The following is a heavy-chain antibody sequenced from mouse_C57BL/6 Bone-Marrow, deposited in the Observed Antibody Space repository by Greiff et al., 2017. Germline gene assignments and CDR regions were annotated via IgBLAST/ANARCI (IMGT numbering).Heavy chain of an antibody. V-gene: IGHV5-2*01. J-gene: IGHJ2*01. CDR2: INSDGGST. CDR3: ARQKVYYFDY. CDR1: EYEFPSYY. Sequence: ELQLVESGGGLVQPGESLKLSCESYEYEFPSYYMSWVRKTPEKRLELVAAINSDGGSTYYPYTMERRFIISRDNTKKTLYLQMSSLRSEDTALYYCARQKVYYFDYWGQGTTLTVSS.